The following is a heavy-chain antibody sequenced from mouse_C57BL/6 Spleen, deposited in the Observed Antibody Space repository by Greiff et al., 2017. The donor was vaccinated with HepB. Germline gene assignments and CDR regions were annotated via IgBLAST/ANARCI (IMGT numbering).Heavy chain of an antibody. V-gene: IGHV2-5*01. J-gene: IGHJ3*01. CDR1: GFSLTSYG. D-gene: IGHD2-4*01. CDR2: IWRGGSI. Sequence: QVQLKQSGPGLVQPSQSLSITCTVSGFSLTSYGVHWVRQSPGKGLEWLGVIWRGGSIDYNAAFMSRLSITKDNSKSQVFIKMNSLQADDTAIYYCAKNGDYVNGEAWFDYWGQGILVTVSA. CDR3: AKNGDYVNGEAWFDY.